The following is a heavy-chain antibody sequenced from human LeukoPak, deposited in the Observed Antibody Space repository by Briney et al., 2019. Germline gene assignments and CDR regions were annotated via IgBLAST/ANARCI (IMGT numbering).Heavy chain of an antibody. V-gene: IGHV4-39*01. Sequence: SETLSLTCTVSGGSISSSSYSWGWIRQPPGKGLEWIGSIYYSGSTHYNPSLKSRVTISVDTSKNQFSLKLSSVTAADTAVYYCARQLGTRRSMVVISPYYFDYWGQGTLVTVSS. D-gene: IGHD3-22*01. J-gene: IGHJ4*02. CDR1: GGSISSSSYS. CDR2: IYYSGST. CDR3: ARQLGTRRSMVVISPYYFDY.